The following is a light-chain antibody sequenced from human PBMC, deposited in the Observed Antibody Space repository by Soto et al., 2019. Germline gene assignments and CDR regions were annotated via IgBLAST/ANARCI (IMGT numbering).Light chain of an antibody. J-gene: IGLJ2*01. CDR1: SSDVGTYNF. CDR2: DVS. CDR3: SSYANSDTVI. V-gene: IGLV2-14*01. Sequence: SALTQPASVSGSPGQSITISCTGTSSDVGTYNFVSWYRQHPVKAPILIIFDVSSRPSGISNRFSGSKSGNTASLTISGVQAEDEADYYCSSYANSDTVIFGGGTKVTVL.